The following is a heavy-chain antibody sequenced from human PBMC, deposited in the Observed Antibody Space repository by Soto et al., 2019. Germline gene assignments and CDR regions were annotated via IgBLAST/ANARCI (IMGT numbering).Heavy chain of an antibody. D-gene: IGHD2-8*02. CDR2: IKQDASEN. CDR1: GFTFSNYW. Sequence: EVQVVESGGGLVQPGGSLRLSCAASGFTFSNYWMTWVRQAPGKGLEWVANIKQDASENFYVDSVKGRFTISRDNAKNSLYRQMNSLRVEDTAVYYCARDSGPRGYDAFDIWGQGTMVTVSS. CDR3: ARDSGPRGYDAFDI. J-gene: IGHJ3*02. V-gene: IGHV3-7*04.